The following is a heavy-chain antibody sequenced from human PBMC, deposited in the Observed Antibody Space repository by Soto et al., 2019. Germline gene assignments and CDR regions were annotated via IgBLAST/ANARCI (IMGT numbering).Heavy chain of an antibody. Sequence: QVQLVESGGGVVQPGRSLRLSCAASGFTFSRYGMHWVRQAPGKGLEWVAVIWYDGSNKYYADSVKGRFTISRDNSKNTLYLQMNSLRAEDTAVYYCAGGHSYGKGGFDYWGQGTLVTVSS. CDR3: AGGHSYGKGGFDY. D-gene: IGHD5-18*01. J-gene: IGHJ4*02. V-gene: IGHV3-33*01. CDR1: GFTFSRYG. CDR2: IWYDGSNK.